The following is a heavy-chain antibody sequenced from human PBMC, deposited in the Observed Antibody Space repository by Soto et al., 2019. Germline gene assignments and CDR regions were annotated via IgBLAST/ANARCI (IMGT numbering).Heavy chain of an antibody. CDR1: GYTFTSYG. CDR2: ISAYNGNT. Sequence: GASVKVSCKASGYTFTSYGISWVRKAPGQGLEWMGWISAYNGNTNYAQKLQGRVTMTTDTSTSTAYMELRSLRSDDTAVYYCARAPSNYDFWSGGTYYFDYWGQGTLVTVSS. J-gene: IGHJ4*02. D-gene: IGHD3-3*01. V-gene: IGHV1-18*01. CDR3: ARAPSNYDFWSGGTYYFDY.